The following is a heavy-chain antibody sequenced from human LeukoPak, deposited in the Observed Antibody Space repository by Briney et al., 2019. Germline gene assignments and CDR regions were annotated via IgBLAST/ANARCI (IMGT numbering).Heavy chain of an antibody. D-gene: IGHD5-24*01. J-gene: IGHJ6*03. V-gene: IGHV4-59*01. CDR3: ARTIKLDYYYYMDV. CDR1: GGSISSYY. CDR2: IYYSGST. Sequence: PSETLSLTCTVSGGSISSYYWSWIRQPPGKGLEWSGYIYYSGSTNYNPSLKSRVTISVDTSKNQFSLKLSSVTAADTAVYYCARTIKLDYYYYMDVWGKGTTVTISS.